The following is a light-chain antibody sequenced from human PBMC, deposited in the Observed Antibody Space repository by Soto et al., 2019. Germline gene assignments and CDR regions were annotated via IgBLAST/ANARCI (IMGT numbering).Light chain of an antibody. CDR3: AAWDDSLNGWV. Sequence: QSVLTQPPSASGTPGQRVTISSSGSSSNIGSNTVDWFQQLPGTAPKPLIHSNNQRPSGVPDRFSGSKSGTSASLAISGLQSEDEADYYCAAWDDSLNGWVFGGGTKLTVL. CDR1: SSNIGSNT. CDR2: SNN. J-gene: IGLJ3*02. V-gene: IGLV1-44*01.